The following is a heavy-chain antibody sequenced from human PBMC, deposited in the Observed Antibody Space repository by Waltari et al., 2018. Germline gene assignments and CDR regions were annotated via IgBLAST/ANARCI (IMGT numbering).Heavy chain of an antibody. CDR2: INHSGST. CDR3: ARAHSY. V-gene: IGHV4-34*01. J-gene: IGHJ4*02. CDR1: GGSFSGYY. Sequence: QVQLQQWGAGLLKPSETLSLTCAVYGGSFSGYYWSWIRQPPGKGLEWIGEINHSGSTNYNPSLKSRGTISVDTSKSQFSLKLSSVTAADTAVYYCARAHSYWGQGTLVTVSS.